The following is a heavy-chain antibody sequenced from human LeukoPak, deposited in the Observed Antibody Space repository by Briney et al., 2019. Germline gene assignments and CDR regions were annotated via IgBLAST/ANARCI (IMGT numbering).Heavy chain of an antibody. CDR3: ARGSGWYFY. CDR1: GGSISSYY. CDR2: IYYSGST. D-gene: IGHD6-19*01. Sequence: SETLSLTCTVSGGSISSYYWSWIRQPPGKGLEWIGYIYYSGSTNYNPSLKSRVTISVDTSKNQFSLKLSSVTAADTAVYYCARGSGWYFYWGQGTLVTVSS. J-gene: IGHJ4*02. V-gene: IGHV4-59*01.